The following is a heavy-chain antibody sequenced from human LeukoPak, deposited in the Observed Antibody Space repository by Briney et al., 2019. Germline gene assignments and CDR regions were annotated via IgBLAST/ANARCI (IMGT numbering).Heavy chain of an antibody. CDR3: ARDYQGYSSSQTFDY. Sequence: GASVKVSCKASGYTFTGYYMHWVRQAPGQGLEWMGWINPNSGGTNYAQKFQGRVTMTRDTSISIAYMELSRLRSDDTAVYYCARDYQGYSSSQTFDYWGQGTLVTVSS. J-gene: IGHJ4*02. D-gene: IGHD6-13*01. V-gene: IGHV1-2*02. CDR2: INPNSGGT. CDR1: GYTFTGYY.